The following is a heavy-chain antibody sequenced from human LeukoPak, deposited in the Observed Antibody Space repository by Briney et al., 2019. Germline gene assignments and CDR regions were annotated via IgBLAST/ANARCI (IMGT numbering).Heavy chain of an antibody. D-gene: IGHD5-12*01. CDR2: ISSSGSTI. V-gene: IGHV3-11*04. Sequence: GGSLRLSCAASGFTFSGYYMSWIRQAPGKGLEWVSYISSSGSTIYYADSVKGRFTISRDNAKNSLYLQMNSLRAEDTAVYYCARGPCTSVATMGINWFDPWGQGTLVTVSS. CDR3: ARGPCTSVATMGINWFDP. J-gene: IGHJ5*02. CDR1: GFTFSGYY.